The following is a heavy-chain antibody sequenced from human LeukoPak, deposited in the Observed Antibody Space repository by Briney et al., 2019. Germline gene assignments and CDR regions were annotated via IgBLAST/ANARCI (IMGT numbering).Heavy chain of an antibody. CDR3: ARGGGGGNWFDP. V-gene: IGHV3-21*01. CDR1: GFTFRSYA. CDR2: ISGSSTDI. J-gene: IGHJ5*02. D-gene: IGHD3-16*01. Sequence: GGSLRLSCAASGFTFRSYAMNWVRQAPGKGLEWVSSISGSSTDIYYVDSVKGRFTISRDNSKNTLYLQMNSLRAEDTAVYYWARGGGGGNWFDPWGQGTLVTVSS.